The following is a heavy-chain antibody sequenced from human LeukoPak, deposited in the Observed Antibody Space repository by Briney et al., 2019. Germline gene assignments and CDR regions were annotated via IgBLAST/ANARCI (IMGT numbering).Heavy chain of an antibody. CDR2: MSYSGST. V-gene: IGHV4-61*01. CDR3: ARDPRGVGAASY. J-gene: IGHJ4*02. Sequence: PSETLSLTCTVSGDPVSSNNYYWSRIRQPPGKGLEWIGYMSYSGSTNYNPSLKSRVTISVDTSKNQFSLRLSSVTVADTAVYYCARDPRGVGAASYWGQGTLVIVSS. D-gene: IGHD1-26*01. CDR1: GDPVSSNNYY.